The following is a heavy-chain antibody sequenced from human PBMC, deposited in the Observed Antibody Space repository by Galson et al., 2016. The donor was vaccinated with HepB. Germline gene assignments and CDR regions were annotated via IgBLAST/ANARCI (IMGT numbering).Heavy chain of an antibody. Sequence: QIQLQESGPGLVKPSQTLSLTCTVSGGSIISGSHYWTWIRQPAGQGLEWIGGISTSGTTKYTPSLRSRVTLSADTSKTQLSLKLSSVTASDTAMYYCARMPDSWGQGTLVTVSS. D-gene: IGHD2-2*01. V-gene: IGHV4-61*02. CDR3: ARMPDS. CDR2: ISTSGTT. CDR1: GGSIISGSHY. J-gene: IGHJ4*02.